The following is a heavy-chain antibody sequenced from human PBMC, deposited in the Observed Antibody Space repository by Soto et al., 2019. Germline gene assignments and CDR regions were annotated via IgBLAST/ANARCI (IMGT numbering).Heavy chain of an antibody. CDR1: GFTFSSYA. Sequence: HPGGFLRLSCAASGFTFSSYAMHWVRQAPGKGLEWVAVISYDGSNKYYADSVKGRFTISRDNSKNTLYLQMNSLRAEDTAVYYSARDGGVEQQLARFDYWGQGTLVTVSS. CDR2: ISYDGSNK. V-gene: IGHV3-30-3*01. CDR3: ARDGGVEQQLARFDY. D-gene: IGHD6-13*01. J-gene: IGHJ4*02.